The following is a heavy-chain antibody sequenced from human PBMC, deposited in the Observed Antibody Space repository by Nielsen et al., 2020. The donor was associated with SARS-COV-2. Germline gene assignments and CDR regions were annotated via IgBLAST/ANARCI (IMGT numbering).Heavy chain of an antibody. CDR1: GFTFSSYG. V-gene: IGHV3-33*01. J-gene: IGHJ6*03. D-gene: IGHD6-13*01. CDR3: ARDSSSSWSYYYYYYMDV. CDR2: IWYDGSNK. Sequence: GESLKISCAASGFTFSSYGMHWVRQAPGKGLEWVAVIWYDGSNKYYADSVKGRFTISRDNFKNTLYLQMNSLRAEDTAVYYCARDSSSSWSYYYYYYMDVWGKGTTVTVSS.